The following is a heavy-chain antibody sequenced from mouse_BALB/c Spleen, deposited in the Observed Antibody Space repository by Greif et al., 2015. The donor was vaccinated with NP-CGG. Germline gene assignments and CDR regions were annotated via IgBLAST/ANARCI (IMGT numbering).Heavy chain of an antibody. Sequence: VQLQQPGAELAKPGASVKLSCTASGFNIKDTYMHWVEQRPEQGLEWIGRIDPANGNTKYDPKFQGKATITADTSSNTAYLQLSSLTSEDTAVYYCARKLGRGLYFDYWGQGTTLTVSS. J-gene: IGHJ2*01. CDR1: GFNIKDTY. CDR2: IDPANGNT. D-gene: IGHD4-1*01. V-gene: IGHV14-3*02. CDR3: ARKLGRGLYFDY.